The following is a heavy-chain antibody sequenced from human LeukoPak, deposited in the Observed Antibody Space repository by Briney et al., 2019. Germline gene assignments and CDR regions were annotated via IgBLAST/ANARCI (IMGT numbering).Heavy chain of an antibody. CDR1: GFTFDDYG. D-gene: IGHD6-13*01. Sequence: GGSLRLSCEASGFTFDDYGMHWVRQAPGKGLEWVSTISWNSASVGYVDSVKGRFTISRDNAKKALYLQMNSLRPEDTALYYCTKDYGYSSSWYDYWGQGTLVTVSS. J-gene: IGHJ4*02. CDR3: TKDYGYSSSWYDY. CDR2: ISWNSASV. V-gene: IGHV3-9*01.